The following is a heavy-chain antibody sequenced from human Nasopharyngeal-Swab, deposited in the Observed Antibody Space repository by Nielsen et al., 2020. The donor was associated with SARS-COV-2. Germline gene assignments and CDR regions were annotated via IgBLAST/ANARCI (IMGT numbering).Heavy chain of an antibody. CDR2: IDYSGRT. V-gene: IGHV4-39*02. D-gene: IGHD3-10*01. CDR1: GDSISTGGYF. CDR3: ARDRGALNV. Sequence: SETLSLTCSVSGDSISTGGYFWGWIRQPPVTGLEWIGNIDYSGRTFYNPSLKSRVSISVDTSKNQFSLKLHSVTAADTAVYYRARDRGALNVWGQGTTVTVSS. J-gene: IGHJ6*02.